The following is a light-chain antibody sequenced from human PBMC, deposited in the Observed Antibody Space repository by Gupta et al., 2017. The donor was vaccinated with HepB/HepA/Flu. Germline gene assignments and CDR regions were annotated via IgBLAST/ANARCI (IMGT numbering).Light chain of an antibody. J-gene: IGKJ1*01. CDR2: LGC. CDR1: QSLLDSNGYNY. CDR3: MQALQIPPWT. V-gene: IGKV2-28*01. Sequence: DIVMTQSPLSLPGTPGEPASIPCRSSQSLLDSNGYNYLDWYLQKQGQSPQLLIYLGCNRDSGVPDRFSGSGSGTDFTLKISRVEAEDVGVYYCMQALQIPPWTFGQGTKVEIK.